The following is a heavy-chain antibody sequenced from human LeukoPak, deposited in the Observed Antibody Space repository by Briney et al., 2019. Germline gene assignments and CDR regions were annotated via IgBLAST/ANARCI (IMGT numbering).Heavy chain of an antibody. J-gene: IGHJ4*02. V-gene: IGHV1-18*01. D-gene: IGHD4-17*01. CDR1: GYTYTSYG. CDR3: ARDRTTVTTYYFDY. CDR2: ISAYNGNT. Sequence: ASVKVSCEASGYTYTSYGISRVRQAPGQGREWMGWISAYNGNTNYAQKLQGRVTMTTDTSTSTAYMELRSLRSDDTAVYYCARDRTTVTTYYFDYWGQGTLVTVSS.